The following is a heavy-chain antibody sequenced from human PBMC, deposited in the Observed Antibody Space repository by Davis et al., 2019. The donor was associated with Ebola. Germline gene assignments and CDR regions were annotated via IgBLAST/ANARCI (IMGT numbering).Heavy chain of an antibody. CDR3: ARGQHCGGGGYCSFHFDS. Sequence: MPGGSLRLSCTVSGGSISSYYWSWIRQPPGKGLEWIGYIYYSGSTNYNPSLKSRVTISVDTSKNQFSLKLSSVTAADTAVYYCARGQHCGGGGYCSFHFDSWGQGTLVTVSS. CDR1: GGSISSYY. D-gene: IGHD2-21*02. CDR2: IYYSGST. V-gene: IGHV4-59*12. J-gene: IGHJ4*02.